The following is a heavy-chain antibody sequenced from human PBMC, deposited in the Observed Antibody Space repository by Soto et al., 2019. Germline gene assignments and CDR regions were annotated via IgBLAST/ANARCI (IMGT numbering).Heavy chain of an antibody. J-gene: IGHJ5*02. D-gene: IGHD3-3*01. CDR1: GFTFSSYG. CDR2: ISYDGSNK. V-gene: IGHV3-30*18. CDR3: AKRPLATVFGVAGNRFDP. Sequence: GGSLRLSCAASGFTFSSYGMHWVRQAPGKGLEWVSVISYDGSNKYYADSVKGRFTISRDNSKNTLYLQMNSLRAEDTAVYYCAKRPLATVFGVAGNRFDPWGQGTLVTVSS.